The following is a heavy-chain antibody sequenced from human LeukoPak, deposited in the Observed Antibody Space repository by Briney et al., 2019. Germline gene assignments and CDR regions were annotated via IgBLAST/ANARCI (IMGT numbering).Heavy chain of an antibody. Sequence: SETLSLTCTVSGGSISGSSYYWGWIRQPPGKGLEWIGSICYSGSTNYNPSLKSRVTISVDTSKNQFSLKLSSVTAADTAVYYCATSLGSYGDNFDYWGQGTLVTVSS. D-gene: IGHD1-26*01. CDR1: GGSISGSSYY. CDR2: ICYSGST. V-gene: IGHV4-39*07. CDR3: ATSLGSYGDNFDY. J-gene: IGHJ4*02.